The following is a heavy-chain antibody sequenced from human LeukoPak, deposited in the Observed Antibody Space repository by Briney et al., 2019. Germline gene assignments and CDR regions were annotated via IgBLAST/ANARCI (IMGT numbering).Heavy chain of an antibody. V-gene: IGHV1-8*01. Sequence: HRASVKVSCKASGYTFTSYDINWVRQATGQGLEWMGWMNPNSGNTDYAQKFQGRVTMTEDTSTDTAYMELSSLRSEDTAVYYCATTSVDSSVLGAFDIWGQGTMVTVSS. J-gene: IGHJ3*02. CDR3: ATTSVDSSVLGAFDI. D-gene: IGHD6-19*01. CDR2: MNPNSGNT. CDR1: GYTFTSYD.